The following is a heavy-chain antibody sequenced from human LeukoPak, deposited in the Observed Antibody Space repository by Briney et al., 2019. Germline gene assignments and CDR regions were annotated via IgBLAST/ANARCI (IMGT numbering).Heavy chain of an antibody. Sequence: SETLSLTCTVSGYSISSGYFWGWIRQPPGKGLEWIGSIYYSGSTYYNPSLKSRVTISVDTSKNQFSLKLSSVTAADTAMYYCARDTDSSGWYGGFCDYWGREPWSPSPQ. CDR2: IYYSGST. V-gene: IGHV4-38-2*02. CDR1: GYSISSGYF. CDR3: ARDTDSSGWYGGFCDY. D-gene: IGHD6-19*01. J-gene: IGHJ4*02.